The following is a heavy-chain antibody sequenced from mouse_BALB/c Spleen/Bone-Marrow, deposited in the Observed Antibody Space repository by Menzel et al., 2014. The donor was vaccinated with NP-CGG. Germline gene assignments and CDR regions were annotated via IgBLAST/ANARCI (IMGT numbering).Heavy chain of an antibody. CDR2: IYPANGNT. D-gene: IGHD1-1*01. Sequence: VQLQQSGAELVKPGASVKLSCTASGFNIKDTYMHWVKQRPEQGLEWIGRIYPANGNTKYDPKFQGKATITADTSSNTAYLQLSSLTSEDTAVYYCAYGSSYDYFDYWGQGTALTVSS. V-gene: IGHV14-3*02. CDR1: GFNIKDTY. CDR3: AYGSSYDYFDY. J-gene: IGHJ2*01.